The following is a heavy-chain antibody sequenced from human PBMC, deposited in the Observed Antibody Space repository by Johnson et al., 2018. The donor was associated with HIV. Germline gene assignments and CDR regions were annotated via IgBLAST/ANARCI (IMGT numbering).Heavy chain of an antibody. D-gene: IGHD1-1*01. CDR3: ARANDLSAFDI. J-gene: IGHJ3*02. Sequence: VQLVESGGGVVQPGRSLRLSCTASGFTFDDYGMNWVRQVPGQGLEWVSGINWNGGSTSYADSVKGRFTISRDNAKNSLYLQMNSLRAGDTAVYYCARANDLSAFDIWGQGTMVTVSS. CDR2: INWNGGST. V-gene: IGHV3-20*04. CDR1: GFTFDDYG.